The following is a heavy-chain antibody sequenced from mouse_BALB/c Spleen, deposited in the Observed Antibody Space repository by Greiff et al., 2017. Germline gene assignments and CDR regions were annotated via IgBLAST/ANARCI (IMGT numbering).Heavy chain of an antibody. J-gene: IGHJ2*01. CDR2: IRLKSNNYAT. CDR1: GFTFSNYW. CDR3: TKGMMGFDY. Sequence: EVKLMESGGGLVQPGGSMKLSCVASGFTFSNYWMNWVRQSPEKGLEWVAEIRLKSNNYATHYAESVKGRFTISRDDSKSSVYLQMNNLRAEDTGIYYCTKGMMGFDYWGQGTTLTVSS. V-gene: IGHV6-6*02. D-gene: IGHD2-3*01.